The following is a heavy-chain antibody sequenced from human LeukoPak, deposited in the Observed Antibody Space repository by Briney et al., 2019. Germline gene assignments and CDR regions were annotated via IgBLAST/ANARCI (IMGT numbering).Heavy chain of an antibody. D-gene: IGHD6-13*01. Sequence: SETLSLTCTVSGDSVSSSSYYWGWIRQPPGKGLEWIGSIYYSGTTSYDPSLKSRVTISVDTSKNQFSLMLTSVTASDTAVYFCGGAATGTVGWFDPWGQGTLVTVSS. CDR2: IYYSGTT. V-gene: IGHV4-39*01. J-gene: IGHJ5*02. CDR1: GDSVSSSSYY. CDR3: GGAATGTVGWFDP.